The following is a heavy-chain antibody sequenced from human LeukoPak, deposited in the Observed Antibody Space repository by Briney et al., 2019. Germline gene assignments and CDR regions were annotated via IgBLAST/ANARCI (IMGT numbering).Heavy chain of an antibody. Sequence: ASVKVSCKASGYTFTSYAMHWVRQAPGQRLEWMGWINAGNGNTKYSQKFQGRVTITRDTSASTAYMELSSLRSEGTAVYYCARAGRDSSGYYNYYYGMDVWGQGTTVTVSS. J-gene: IGHJ6*02. CDR1: GYTFTSYA. CDR3: ARAGRDSSGYYNYYYGMDV. D-gene: IGHD3-22*01. CDR2: INAGNGNT. V-gene: IGHV1-3*01.